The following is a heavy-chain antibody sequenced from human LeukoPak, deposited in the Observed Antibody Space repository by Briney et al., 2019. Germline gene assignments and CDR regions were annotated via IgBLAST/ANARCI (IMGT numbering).Heavy chain of an antibody. CDR2: IYHSGST. CDR1: GYSISSGYY. D-gene: IGHD6-19*01. J-gene: IGHJ4*02. V-gene: IGHV4-38-2*01. CDR3: ARVGQWSPFDY. Sequence: SETLSLTCAVSGYSISSGYYWGWIRQPPGKGLEWIGSIYHSGSTYYNQSLKSRVTISVDTSKNQFSLKLSSVTAADTAVYYCARVGQWSPFDYWGQGTLVTVSS.